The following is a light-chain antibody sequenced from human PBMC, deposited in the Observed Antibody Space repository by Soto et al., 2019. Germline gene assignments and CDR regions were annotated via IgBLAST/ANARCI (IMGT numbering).Light chain of an antibody. CDR3: QQRSNWPWT. CDR2: EAS. CDR1: QSVSSY. J-gene: IGKJ1*01. V-gene: IGKV3-11*01. Sequence: EIVLTQSPATLSLSPGERATLSCRASQSVSSYLAWYQQKPGQAPRRLIYEASNRATGIPARFSGSGSGTDFTLTISSLEPEDFAVYYCQQRSNWPWTFGQGTKVDIK.